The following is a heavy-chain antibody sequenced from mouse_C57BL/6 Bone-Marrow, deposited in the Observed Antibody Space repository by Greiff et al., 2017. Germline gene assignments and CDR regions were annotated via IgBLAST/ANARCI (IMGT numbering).Heavy chain of an antibody. J-gene: IGHJ4*01. D-gene: IGHD1-1*01. CDR1: GFTFSNYW. CDR2: IRLKSDNYAT. V-gene: IGHV6-3*01. CDR3: TVSHITTVVEGDY. Sequence: EVKLVESGGGLVQPGGSMKLSCVASGFTFSNYWMNWVRQSPEKGLEWVAQIRLKSDNYATHYAESVKGRFTISRDDSKSSVYLQMNNLRAEDTGIYYCTVSHITTVVEGDYWGQGTSVTVSS.